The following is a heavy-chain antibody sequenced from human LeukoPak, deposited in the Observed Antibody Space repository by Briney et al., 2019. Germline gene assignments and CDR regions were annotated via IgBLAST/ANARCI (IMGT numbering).Heavy chain of an antibody. CDR1: GFTFSSYA. Sequence: PGGSLRLSCAASGFTFSSYAMHWVRQAPGKGLEWVAVISYDGSNKYYADSVKGRFTISRDNAKNSLYLQMNSLRAEDTALYYCAKDLLRYCSGGSCYSGFDYWGQGTLVTVSS. V-gene: IGHV3-30-3*01. CDR2: ISYDGSNK. CDR3: AKDLLRYCSGGSCYSGFDY. D-gene: IGHD2-15*01. J-gene: IGHJ4*02.